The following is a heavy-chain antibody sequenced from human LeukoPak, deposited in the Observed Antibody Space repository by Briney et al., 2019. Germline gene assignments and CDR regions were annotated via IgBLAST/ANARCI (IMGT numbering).Heavy chain of an antibody. CDR1: GSSISSYY. J-gene: IGHJ4*02. Sequence: KPSETLSLTCTVSGSSISSYYWSWIRQPPGKGLEWIGYIYTSGSTNYNPSLKSRVTISVDTSKNQFSLKLSSVTAADTAVYYCARHHNDSPPDYWGQGTLVTVSS. CDR2: IYTSGST. V-gene: IGHV4-4*09. CDR3: ARHHNDSPPDY. D-gene: IGHD3-22*01.